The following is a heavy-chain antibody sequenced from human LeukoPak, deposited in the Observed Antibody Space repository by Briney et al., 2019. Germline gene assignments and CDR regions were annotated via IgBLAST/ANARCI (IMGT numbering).Heavy chain of an antibody. V-gene: IGHV3-23*01. Sequence: PGGSLRLSCAASGFTFSSYEMSWVRQAPGKGLEWASTISGSGDNTYYADSVKGRFTISRDNSKNTLYLQMNSLRAEDTAVYYCARVTYGSGTYGAFDYWGQGTLVTVSS. CDR2: ISGSGDNT. D-gene: IGHD3-10*01. CDR3: ARVTYGSGTYGAFDY. J-gene: IGHJ4*02. CDR1: GFTFSSYE.